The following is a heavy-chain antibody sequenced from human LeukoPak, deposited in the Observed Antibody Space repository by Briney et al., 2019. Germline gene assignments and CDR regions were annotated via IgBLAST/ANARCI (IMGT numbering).Heavy chain of an antibody. V-gene: IGHV3-21*01. CDR2: ISSSSSYI. CDR1: GFTFSSYS. CDR3: ARDGVVPAAIYNFDY. D-gene: IGHD2-2*01. J-gene: IGHJ4*02. Sequence: GGSLRLSCAASGFTFSSYSMNWARQAPGKGLEWVSSISSSSSYIYYADSVKGRFTISRDNAKNSLYLQMNSLRAEDTAVYYCARDGVVPAAIYNFDYWGQGTLVTVSS.